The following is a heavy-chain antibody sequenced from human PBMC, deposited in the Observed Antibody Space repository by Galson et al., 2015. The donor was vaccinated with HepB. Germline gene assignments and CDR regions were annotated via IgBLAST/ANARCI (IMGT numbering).Heavy chain of an antibody. D-gene: IGHD6-19*01. Sequence: SLRLSCAASGVTFSNYGFHWVRQAPGQGLEWVTVISYDGRNKYYADSVKGRFTISRDNSKNMVYLQMNSLRAEDTALYYCAKDPYLYSALAGTMAGFDYWGQGTLVTVSS. CDR3: AKDPYLYSALAGTMAGFDY. CDR1: GVTFSNYG. J-gene: IGHJ4*02. V-gene: IGHV3-30*18. CDR2: ISYDGRNK.